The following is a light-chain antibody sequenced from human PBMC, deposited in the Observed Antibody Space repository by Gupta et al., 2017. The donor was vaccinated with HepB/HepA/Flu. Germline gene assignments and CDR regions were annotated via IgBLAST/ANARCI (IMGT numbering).Light chain of an antibody. J-gene: IGLJ3*02. CDR1: SSNIGSYP. CDR2: SNN. V-gene: IGLV1-44*01. CDR3: ASWDDSLNGQV. Sequence: QSVLTQPPSVSGTPGQRVTISCCGSSSNIGSYPVNWYQQLPGTAPKLPIYSNNEWPSGVPDRFSGSKSGTSASLAISGLQSEDEADYFCASWDDSLNGQVFGGGTKLTVL.